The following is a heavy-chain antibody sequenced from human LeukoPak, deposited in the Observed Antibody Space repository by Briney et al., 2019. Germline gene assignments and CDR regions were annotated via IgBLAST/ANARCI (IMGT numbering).Heavy chain of an antibody. CDR3: ARGYVNFASYFDY. Sequence: GGSLRLSCTASGFTSDDYAMHWVRQAPGKGLEWVSGISWNSGSIGYADSVKGRFTISRDNAKNSLYLQMNSLRAEDTAVYFCARGYVNFASYFDYWGQGILVTVSS. J-gene: IGHJ4*02. CDR1: GFTSDDYA. CDR2: ISWNSGSI. D-gene: IGHD3-16*01. V-gene: IGHV3-9*02.